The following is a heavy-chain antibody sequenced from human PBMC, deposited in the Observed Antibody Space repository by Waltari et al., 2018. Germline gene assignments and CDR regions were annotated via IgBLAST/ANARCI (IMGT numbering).Heavy chain of an antibody. CDR3: ATDPYGDYVPSDY. V-gene: IGHV3-23*01. Sequence: EVQLLESGGGLVQPGGSLRLSCVASGFSFSNFAMSWVRQTAGMGLEWVSSISGSTGSTYYADSVKGRFTISRDNPKKTLFLQMNNLRAEDTAVYYCATDPYGDYVPSDYWGQGTLVSVSS. CDR2: ISGSTGST. D-gene: IGHD4-17*01. J-gene: IGHJ4*02. CDR1: GFSFSNFA.